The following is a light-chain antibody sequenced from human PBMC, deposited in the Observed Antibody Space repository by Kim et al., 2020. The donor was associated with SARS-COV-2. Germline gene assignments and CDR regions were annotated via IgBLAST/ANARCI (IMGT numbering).Light chain of an antibody. Sequence: VSPGERATRSCRASQSVSSSFVWYQQKTRQSASRLIIGGSTSATGITAKWSGSRSGTEVSLTISSRQSQDVAVYYCQQYNNWPPTFGGGTKVDIK. CDR1: QSVSSS. V-gene: IGKV3D-15*01. CDR3: QQYNNWPPT. CDR2: GGS. J-gene: IGKJ4*02.